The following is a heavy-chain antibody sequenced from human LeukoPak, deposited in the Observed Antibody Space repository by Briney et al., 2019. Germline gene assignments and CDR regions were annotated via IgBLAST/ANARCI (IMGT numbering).Heavy chain of an antibody. Sequence: GGSLRLSCAASGFTVSSNYMSWVRQAPGKGLEWVSVIYSGGSTYYADSVKGRFTISRDNSKNTLYLQMNSLRAEDTAVYYCARAGTALDPTYFDYWGQGTLVTVSS. V-gene: IGHV3-53*01. CDR1: GFTVSSNY. CDR3: ARAGTALDPTYFDY. D-gene: IGHD3/OR15-3a*01. J-gene: IGHJ4*02. CDR2: IYSGGST.